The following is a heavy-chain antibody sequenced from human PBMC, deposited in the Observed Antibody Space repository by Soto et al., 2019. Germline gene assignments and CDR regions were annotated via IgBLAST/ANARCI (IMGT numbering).Heavy chain of an antibody. Sequence: QLQLKESGPGLVKPSETLSLTCSVSGGPIRSSSHYWGWIRQSPGTGLEWIGSIDESGTTYYNPFLQSRVTVSVDTSKNQFSLKVMSVTGADTAIYYCAREGGYVDYWGQGTLVTVSS. V-gene: IGHV4-39*02. CDR1: GGPIRSSSHY. CDR2: IDESGTT. J-gene: IGHJ4*02. D-gene: IGHD3-16*01. CDR3: AREGGYVDY.